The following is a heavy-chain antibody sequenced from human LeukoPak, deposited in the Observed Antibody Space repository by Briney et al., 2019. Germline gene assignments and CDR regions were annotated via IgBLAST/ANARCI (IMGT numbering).Heavy chain of an antibody. V-gene: IGHV3-21*01. CDR2: ISSSSSYI. J-gene: IGHJ4*02. CDR1: GFTFSSYS. D-gene: IGHD2-8*02. Sequence: GGTLRLSCAASGFTFSSYSMNWVRQAPGKGLEWVSSISSSSSYIYYADSVKGRFTISRDNAKNSLYLQMNSLRAEDTAVYYCARLHCTGGVCYLDYWGQGTLVTVSS. CDR3: ARLHCTGGVCYLDY.